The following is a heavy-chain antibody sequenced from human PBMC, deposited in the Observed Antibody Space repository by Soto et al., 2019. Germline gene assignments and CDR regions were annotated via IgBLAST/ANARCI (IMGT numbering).Heavy chain of an antibody. J-gene: IGHJ5*02. CDR3: ARDYDKSGYDYFAP. CDR2: IDPKSGDT. D-gene: IGHD3-22*01. Sequence: QVQLIQSGADVKKPGAAVTVSCKAAEYSVTGHYLHWVRQAPGPGLEWMGWIDPKSGDTNYAQRFQDRVTMTRDTSISTAYRDLSRLRSDDTAVYYCARDYDKSGYDYFAPWGQGTLVTVSS. CDR1: EYSVTGHY. V-gene: IGHV1-2*02.